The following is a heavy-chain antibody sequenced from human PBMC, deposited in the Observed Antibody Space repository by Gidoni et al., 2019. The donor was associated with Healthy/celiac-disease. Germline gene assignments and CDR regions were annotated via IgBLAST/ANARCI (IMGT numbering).Heavy chain of an antibody. CDR1: GFTFSSYA. CDR2: ISGSGGST. CDR3: AKVMCSSSWYLCEREDYYYYGMDV. J-gene: IGHJ6*02. Sequence: EVQLLESGGGLVQPGGSLRLSCAASGFTFSSYAMSWVRPAPGKGLEWVSAISGSGGSTYYADSVKGRFTISRDNSKNTLYLQMNSLRAEDTAVYYCAKVMCSSSWYLCEREDYYYYGMDVWGQGTTVTVSS. D-gene: IGHD6-13*01. V-gene: IGHV3-23*01.